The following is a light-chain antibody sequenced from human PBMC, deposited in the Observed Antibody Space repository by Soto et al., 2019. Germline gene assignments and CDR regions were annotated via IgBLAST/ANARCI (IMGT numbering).Light chain of an antibody. J-gene: IGLJ2*01. CDR1: NIGSKS. CDR3: QVWDRSSDEGV. CDR2: DDS. Sequence: SYELTQPPSVSVAPGQTARITCGGNNIGSKSVHCYQQKPGQAPVLVVYDDSDRPSGIPERFSGSNSGNTATLTISRVEAGDEADYYCQVWDRSSDEGVFGGGTKLTVL. V-gene: IGLV3-21*02.